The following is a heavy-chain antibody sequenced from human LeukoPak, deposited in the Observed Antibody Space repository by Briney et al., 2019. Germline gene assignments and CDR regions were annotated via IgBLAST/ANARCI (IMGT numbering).Heavy chain of an antibody. V-gene: IGHV3-7*01. Sequence: GGSLRLSCAASGFTFNGFWMSWVRQAPGKGLEWVANIKQDGSDIYYLGSVRGRFTTSRDNAMNSLYLQMNSLRAEDTAVYYCTRDALYGDPSYYYMDVWGKGTTVTVSS. CDR2: IKQDGSDI. CDR3: TRDALYGDPSYYYMDV. J-gene: IGHJ6*03. CDR1: GFTFNGFW. D-gene: IGHD4-17*01.